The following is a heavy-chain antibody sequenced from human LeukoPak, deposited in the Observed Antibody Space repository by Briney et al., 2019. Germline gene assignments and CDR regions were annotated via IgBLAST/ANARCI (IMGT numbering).Heavy chain of an antibody. D-gene: IGHD6-13*01. CDR1: GFTFSSYW. CDR2: ISSSGSTI. V-gene: IGHV3-48*04. Sequence: GGSLRLSCAASGFTFSSYWMTWVRQAPGKGLEWVSYISSSGSTIYYADSVKGRFTISRDNAKNSLYLQMNSLRAEDTAVYYCARDGTAYSSSLDLDYWGQGTLVTVSS. J-gene: IGHJ4*02. CDR3: ARDGTAYSSSLDLDY.